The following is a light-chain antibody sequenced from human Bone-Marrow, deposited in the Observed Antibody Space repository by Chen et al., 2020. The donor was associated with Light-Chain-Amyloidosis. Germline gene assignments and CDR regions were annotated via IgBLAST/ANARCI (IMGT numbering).Light chain of an antibody. J-gene: IGLJ2*01. V-gene: IGLV3-25*02. Sequence: SYELTPPPSVSVSPGQTARITCSGDDLPTKYAYWYQQKPGLAPVLVIHRDTERPSGISERFSGSSSGTTATLTISGVQAEEEADYHCQSADSSGTYEVIFGGGTKLTVL. CDR1: DLPTKY. CDR3: QSADSSGTYEVI. CDR2: RDT.